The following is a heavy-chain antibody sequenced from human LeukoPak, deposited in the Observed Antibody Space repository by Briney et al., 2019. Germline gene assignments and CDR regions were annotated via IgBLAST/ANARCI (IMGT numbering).Heavy chain of an antibody. CDR2: ISGGGGST. CDR3: AKGSGINHYHWIDP. J-gene: IGHJ5*02. CDR1: EFTFSNYA. D-gene: IGHD1-14*01. V-gene: IGHV3-23*01. Sequence: GGSLRLSCAASEFTFSNYAMSWVRQAPGKGLEWVSGISGGGGSTYYADSVKGRFTISRDNSKNPLYLQMDSLRAEDTALYYCAKGSGINHYHWIDPWGQGTLVTVSS.